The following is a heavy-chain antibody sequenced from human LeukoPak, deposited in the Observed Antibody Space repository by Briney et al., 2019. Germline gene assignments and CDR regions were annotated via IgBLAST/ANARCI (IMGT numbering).Heavy chain of an antibody. CDR1: GYTFTGYY. V-gene: IGHV1-2*02. D-gene: IGHD3-10*01. CDR3: ARDLGTYYYDFDY. Sequence: ASVKVSCKASGYTFTGYYMHWVRQAPGQGLEWMGWINPNSGGTNYAQKFQGRVTMTRDTSISTAYMELSRLRSDETAVYYCARDLGTYYYDFDYWGQGTLVTVSS. CDR2: INPNSGGT. J-gene: IGHJ4*02.